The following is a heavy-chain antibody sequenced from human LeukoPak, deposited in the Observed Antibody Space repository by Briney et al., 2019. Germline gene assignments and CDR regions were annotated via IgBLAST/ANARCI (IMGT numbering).Heavy chain of an antibody. Sequence: GGSLRLSCAASGFTFSSYSMNWVRQAPGKGLEWVSSISSSSSYIYYADSVKGRFTISRDNAKDSLYLQMNSLRAEDTAVYYCARGWFGEQAFDIWGQGTMVTVSS. J-gene: IGHJ3*02. CDR3: ARGWFGEQAFDI. CDR2: ISSSSSYI. V-gene: IGHV3-21*01. D-gene: IGHD3-10*01. CDR1: GFTFSSYS.